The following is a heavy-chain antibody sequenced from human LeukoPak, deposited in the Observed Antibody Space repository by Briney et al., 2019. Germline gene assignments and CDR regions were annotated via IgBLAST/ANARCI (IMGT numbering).Heavy chain of an antibody. J-gene: IGHJ4*02. CDR3: AKDRIVGATADTYYFGY. V-gene: IGHV3-23*01. Sequence: GGSLRLSCAASGFTFSSYAMSWVRQAPGKGLEWVSAISGSGGSTSYADSVKGRFTISRDNSKSTLCLEMNSLRAEDTAVYFCAKDRIVGATADTYYFGYWGQGALVTVSS. D-gene: IGHD1-26*01. CDR2: ISGSGGST. CDR1: GFTFSSYA.